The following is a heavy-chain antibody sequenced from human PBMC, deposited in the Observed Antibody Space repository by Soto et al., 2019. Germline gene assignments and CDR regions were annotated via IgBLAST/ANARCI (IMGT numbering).Heavy chain of an antibody. CDR2: ISGSGGST. Sequence: VGSLRLSCAASGFTFSSYAMSWVRQAPGKGLEWVSAISGSGGSTYYADSVKGRFTISRDNSKNTLYLQMNSLRAEDTAVYYCAKGGWDYDKYFDYWGQGTLVTVSS. V-gene: IGHV3-23*01. J-gene: IGHJ4*02. CDR1: GFTFSSYA. CDR3: AKGGWDYDKYFDY. D-gene: IGHD4-17*01.